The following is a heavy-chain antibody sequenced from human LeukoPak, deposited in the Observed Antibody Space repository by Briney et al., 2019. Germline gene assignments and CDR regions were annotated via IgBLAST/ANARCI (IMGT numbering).Heavy chain of an antibody. CDR1: GFTFSSYG. J-gene: IGHJ6*02. CDR2: IRYDGSNK. CDR3: AKGLWSYYYYGMDV. V-gene: IGHV3-30*02. Sequence: GGSLRLSCAASGFTFSSYGMHWVRQAPGKGLEWVAFIRYDGSNKYYADSVKGRFTISRDNSKNTLYLQMNSLRAEDTAVYYCAKGLWSYYYYGMDVWGQGTTVTVSS. D-gene: IGHD5-18*01.